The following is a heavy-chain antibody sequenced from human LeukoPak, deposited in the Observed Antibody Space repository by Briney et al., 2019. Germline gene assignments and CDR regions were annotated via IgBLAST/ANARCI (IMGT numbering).Heavy chain of an antibody. CDR2: INAGNGNT. D-gene: IGHD4-23*01. J-gene: IGHJ4*02. CDR3: ARDQRTRPTVVTGY. V-gene: IGHV1-3*01. CDR1: GHTFTSYA. Sequence: GASVKVSCKASGHTFTSYAMHWVRQAPGQRLEWMGWINAGNGNTKYSQKFQGRVTITRDTSASTAYMELSSLRSEDTAVYYCARDQRTRPTVVTGYWGQGTLVTVSS.